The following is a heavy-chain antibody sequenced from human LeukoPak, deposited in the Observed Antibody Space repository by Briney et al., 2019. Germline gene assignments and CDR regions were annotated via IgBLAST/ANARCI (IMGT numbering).Heavy chain of an antibody. J-gene: IGHJ3*02. Sequence: PGGSLRLSCAASGFTFSSYAMSWVRQAPGKGLEWVSAISGSGGSTYYADSVKGRFTISRDNSKNTLYLQMNSLRAEDTAVYYCAKLPAWWYHQPDAFDIWGQGTMVTVSS. CDR1: GFTFSSYA. CDR3: AKLPAWWYHQPDAFDI. CDR2: ISGSGGST. V-gene: IGHV3-23*01. D-gene: IGHD2-15*01.